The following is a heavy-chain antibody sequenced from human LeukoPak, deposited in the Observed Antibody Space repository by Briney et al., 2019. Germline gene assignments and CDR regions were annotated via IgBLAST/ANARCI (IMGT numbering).Heavy chain of an antibody. V-gene: IGHV3-30*02. Sequence: GGSLRLSCVASGFTFSSYGMHWVRQAPGKGLEWVAVIWFDGSNKYYADSVKGRFTISRDNSKNTLFLEMNSLRAGDTAVYYCAKALTSGWYLDAFNIWGQGTMVTVSS. D-gene: IGHD6-19*01. CDR3: AKALTSGWYLDAFNI. CDR1: GFTFSSYG. J-gene: IGHJ3*02. CDR2: IWFDGSNK.